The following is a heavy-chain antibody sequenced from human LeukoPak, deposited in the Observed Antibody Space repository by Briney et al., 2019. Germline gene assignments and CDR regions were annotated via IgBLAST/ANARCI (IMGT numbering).Heavy chain of an antibody. D-gene: IGHD1-1*01. V-gene: IGHV4-34*01. J-gene: IGHJ6*03. Sequence: SETLSLTCAVYGGSFSGYYWSWIRQPPGKGLEWIGEINHSGSTNYNPSLKSQVTISVDTSKNQFSLKLSSVTAADTAVYYCARGAWNYYYYYMDVWGKGTTVTVSS. CDR1: GGSFSGYY. CDR3: ARGAWNYYYYYMDV. CDR2: INHSGST.